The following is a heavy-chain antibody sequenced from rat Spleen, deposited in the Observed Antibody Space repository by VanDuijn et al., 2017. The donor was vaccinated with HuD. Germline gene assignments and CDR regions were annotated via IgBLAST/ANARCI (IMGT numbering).Heavy chain of an antibody. CDR3: VRQPHTTYFYGYYFDY. CDR2: ISYDGSST. V-gene: IGHV5-25*01. J-gene: IGHJ2*01. CDR1: GFTFNNYD. D-gene: IGHD1-2*01. Sequence: EVQLVESGGGLVQPGRSMKLSCAASGFTFNNYDMAWVRQAPTKGLELVASISYDGSSTYYRDYVKARFTISRDNSKSTLYLQMDSLMSEDTATYYCVRQPHTTYFYGYYFDYWGQGVMVTVSS.